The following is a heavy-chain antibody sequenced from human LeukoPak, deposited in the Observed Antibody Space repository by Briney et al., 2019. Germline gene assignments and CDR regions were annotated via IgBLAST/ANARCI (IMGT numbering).Heavy chain of an antibody. Sequence: ASVKVSCKASGYTFIDYYIHWVRQAPGQGLEWMGILNPSGGSTSYAQKFQGRATLTRATSTSTVYMELSSLRSEDTAVYYCASVYNYGMDVWGQGTTVIVSS. V-gene: IGHV1-46*01. J-gene: IGHJ6*02. CDR2: LNPSGGST. CDR3: ASVYNYGMDV. CDR1: GYTFIDYY.